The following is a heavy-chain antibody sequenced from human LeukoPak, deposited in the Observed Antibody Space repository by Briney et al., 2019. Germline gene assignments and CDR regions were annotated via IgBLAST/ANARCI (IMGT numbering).Heavy chain of an antibody. V-gene: IGHV4-59*01. CDR3: ARRGGGRFDY. CDR1: GGSISSYY. CDR2: IYYSGST. Sequence: SETLSLTCTVSGGSISSYYWSWIRQPPGKGLEWIGYIYYSGSTNYNPSLKSRVTISVDTSKNQFSLKLSSVTAADTAVYYCARRGGGRFDYWGQGTLVTVSS. D-gene: IGHD3-10*01. J-gene: IGHJ4*02.